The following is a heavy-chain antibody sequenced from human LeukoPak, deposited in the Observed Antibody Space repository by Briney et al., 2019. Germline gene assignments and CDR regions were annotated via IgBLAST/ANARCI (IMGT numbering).Heavy chain of an antibody. D-gene: IGHD1-26*01. CDR1: GYTFTSYD. CDR2: MNPNSGNT. Sequence: VASVKVSCKASGYTFTSYDINWVRQATGQGLEWMGWMNPNSGNTGYAQKFQGRVTITRNTSISTAYMELSSLRSEDTAVYYCARYGAGPHPYYYYYYMDVWGKGTTVTVSS. CDR3: ARYGAGPHPYYYYYYMDV. V-gene: IGHV1-8*03. J-gene: IGHJ6*03.